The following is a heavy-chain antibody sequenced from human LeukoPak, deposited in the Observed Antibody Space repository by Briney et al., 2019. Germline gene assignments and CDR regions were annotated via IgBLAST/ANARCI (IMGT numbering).Heavy chain of an antibody. V-gene: IGHV3-23*01. CDR1: GFTFSTYV. Sequence: PGGSLRLSCAASGFTFSTYVMSWVRQAPGKGLEWVSAISGSGAAAYYADSVRGRFTVSRDNSKNTLYLQMNSLRAEDTAVYYCAKVGRFSRAPDNESWGQGTLVTVSS. CDR2: ISGSGAAA. D-gene: IGHD2/OR15-2a*01. J-gene: IGHJ4*02. CDR3: AKVGRFSRAPDNES.